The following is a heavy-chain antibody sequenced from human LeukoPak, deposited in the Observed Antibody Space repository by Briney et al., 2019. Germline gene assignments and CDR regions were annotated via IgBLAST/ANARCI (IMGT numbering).Heavy chain of an antibody. CDR2: ISSSSSTI. CDR1: GFTFSSYS. V-gene: IGHV3-48*01. D-gene: IGHD3-22*01. Sequence: GGSLRLSCAASGFTFSSYSMNWVRQAPGKGLEWVSYISSSSSTIYYTDSVKGRFTISRHNAKNSLCLQMNSLRAEGTAVYYCATGRSYYDSSGYYYTTGADYWGQGTLVTVSS. J-gene: IGHJ4*02. CDR3: ATGRSYYDSSGYYYTTGADY.